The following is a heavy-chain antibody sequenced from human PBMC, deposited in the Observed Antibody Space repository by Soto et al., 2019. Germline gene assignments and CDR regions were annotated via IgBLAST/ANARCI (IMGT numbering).Heavy chain of an antibody. Sequence: GGSLRLSCAASRLTFSSYAMSWVRQAPGKGLEWVSAISSSGGSTYYADSVKGRFTISRDNSKDTLSLQMNTLRAEDTAVYYCAKGSSSSRPYYFDYWGQGAQVTVSS. V-gene: IGHV3-23*01. CDR3: AKGSSSSRPYYFDY. D-gene: IGHD6-6*01. CDR1: RLTFSSYA. CDR2: ISSSGGST. J-gene: IGHJ4*02.